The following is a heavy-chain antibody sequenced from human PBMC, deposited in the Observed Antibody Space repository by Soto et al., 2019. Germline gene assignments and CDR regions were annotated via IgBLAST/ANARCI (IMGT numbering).Heavy chain of an antibody. V-gene: IGHV4-39*01. CDR3: ARLPYCGGDCHTAYFDY. J-gene: IGHJ4*02. Sequence: PSETLSLTCTVSGGSISSSSYYWGWIRQPPGKGLEWIGSIYYSGSTYYNPSLKSRVTIPVDTSKNQCSLTLSSVTAADTAVYYCARLPYCGGDCHTAYFDYWGQGTLVTVSS. D-gene: IGHD2-21*02. CDR2: IYYSGST. CDR1: GGSISSSSYY.